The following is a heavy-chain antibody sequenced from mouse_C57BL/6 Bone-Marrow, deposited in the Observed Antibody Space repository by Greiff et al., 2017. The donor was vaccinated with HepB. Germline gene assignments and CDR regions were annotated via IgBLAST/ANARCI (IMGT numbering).Heavy chain of an antibody. Sequence: QVQLQQPGTELVKPGASVKLSCKASGYTFTSYWMHWVKQRPGQGLEWIGNINPSNGGTNYNEKFKSKATLTADKSSSTAYMQLSSRTSEDSAVYYCARTPYSNYLYYFDYWGQGTTLTVSS. CDR3: ARTPYSNYLYYFDY. D-gene: IGHD2-5*01. CDR1: GYTFTSYW. J-gene: IGHJ2*01. CDR2: INPSNGGT. V-gene: IGHV1-53*01.